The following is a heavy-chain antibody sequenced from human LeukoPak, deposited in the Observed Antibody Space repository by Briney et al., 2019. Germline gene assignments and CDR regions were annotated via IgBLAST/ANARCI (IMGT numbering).Heavy chain of an antibody. Sequence: SETLSLTCAVYGESFNDYFWNWIRQPPGKGLEWIGEVNYKGSTYYNSSLKSRVSMSVDTSKTQIFLNLRSLTATDTAMYFCARGSRFDGFCAAGTCYSAYYDYWGQGTPVTVSS. CDR2: VNYKGST. CDR1: GESFNDYF. V-gene: IGHV4-34*01. J-gene: IGHJ4*02. D-gene: IGHD2-15*01. CDR3: ARGSRFDGFCAAGTCYSAYYDY.